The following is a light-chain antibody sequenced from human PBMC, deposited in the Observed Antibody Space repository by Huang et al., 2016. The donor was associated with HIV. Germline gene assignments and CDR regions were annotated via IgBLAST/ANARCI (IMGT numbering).Light chain of an antibody. CDR3: QQYGSSPLLT. Sequence: EIVLTQSPGTLSLSPGERATLSCRPSQSVSSSYLAWYQQKPGQAPRLLSYGASSRATGIPDRCSGSGSGTDLTLTISRLEPEDFAVYYCQQYGSSPLLTFGGGTKVEIK. CDR2: GAS. J-gene: IGKJ4*01. CDR1: QSVSSSY. V-gene: IGKV3-20*01.